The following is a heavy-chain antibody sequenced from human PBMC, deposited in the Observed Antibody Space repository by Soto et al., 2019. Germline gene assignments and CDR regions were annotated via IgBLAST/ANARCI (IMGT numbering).Heavy chain of an antibody. Sequence: EVQLVESGGGLVQPGGSLRLSCAASGFTFSSYDMHWVRQATGKGLEWVSAIGTAGDTYYPGSVKGRFTISRENAKNSLYLQMNSLRAGXTAVYYCARARSGWYYFDYWGQGTLVTVSS. V-gene: IGHV3-13*01. J-gene: IGHJ4*02. CDR3: ARARSGWYYFDY. CDR1: GFTFSSYD. CDR2: IGTAGDT. D-gene: IGHD6-19*01.